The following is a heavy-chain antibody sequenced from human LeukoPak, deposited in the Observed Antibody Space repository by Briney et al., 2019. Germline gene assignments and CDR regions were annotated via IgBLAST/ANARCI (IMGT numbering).Heavy chain of an antibody. CDR1: GGSVSNKY. J-gene: IGHJ3*02. CDR3: AKSNGYGLVDI. Sequence: SESLSLTCTVSGGSVSNKYWGWVRQPPGKGLEWIGNIFYGGSTHYRPSLKSRVTIPLDTSRNQFSLKLNSVTAADTAVYYCAKSNGYGLVDIWGQGAMVTVSS. V-gene: IGHV4-59*02. CDR2: IFYGGST. D-gene: IGHD3-10*01.